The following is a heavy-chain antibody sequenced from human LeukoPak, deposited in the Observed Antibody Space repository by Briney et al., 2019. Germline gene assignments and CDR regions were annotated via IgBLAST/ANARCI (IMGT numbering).Heavy chain of an antibody. CDR1: GGSISSSSYY. CDR3: ARHDWGAADY. Sequence: SETLSLTCTVSGGSISSSSYYWGWIRQPPGKGLEWMGSIYYSGSTYYNPSLKSRVTISVDTSKNQFSLKLSSVTAADTAVYYCARHDWGAADYWGQGTLVTVSS. V-gene: IGHV4-39*01. CDR2: IYYSGST. D-gene: IGHD3-16*01. J-gene: IGHJ4*02.